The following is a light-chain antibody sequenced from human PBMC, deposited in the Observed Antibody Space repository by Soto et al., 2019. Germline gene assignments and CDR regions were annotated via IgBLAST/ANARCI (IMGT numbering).Light chain of an antibody. CDR1: QTISSW. CDR2: KAS. V-gene: IGKV1-5*03. Sequence: DIQMTQSPSTLSGSVGDRVTITCRASQTISSWLAWYQQKPGKAPKLLIYKASTLKSGVPSRFSGSGSGTEFTLTISSLQADDFATNYGHHYNSYSEAFGQRT. CDR3: HHYNSYSEA. J-gene: IGKJ1*01.